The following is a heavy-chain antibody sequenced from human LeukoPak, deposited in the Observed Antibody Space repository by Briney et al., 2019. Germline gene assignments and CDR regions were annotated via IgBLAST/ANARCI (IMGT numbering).Heavy chain of an antibody. Sequence: GESLQIPCMGSVDTFATYWIGWVRQLPGKGLAWRGVIYPSASRHRYIPSFQGQVVISANKSISTAYLQWTSLKAAESAMYYCACRKFTSPWSATWGQGTLVTVSS. CDR3: ACRKFTSPWSAT. CDR2: IYPSASRH. CDR1: VDTFATYW. D-gene: IGHD2-2*01. J-gene: IGHJ5*02. V-gene: IGHV5-51*01.